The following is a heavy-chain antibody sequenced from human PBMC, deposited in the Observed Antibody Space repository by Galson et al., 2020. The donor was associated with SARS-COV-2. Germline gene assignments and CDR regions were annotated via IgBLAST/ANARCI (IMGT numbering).Heavy chain of an antibody. J-gene: IGHJ4*02. CDR2: INHSGST. CDR3: AREEYVAARTFDY. Sequence: SETLSLTCAVYGGSFSGYYWSWIRQPPGKGLEWIGEINHSGSTNYNPSLKSRVTISVDTSKNQFSLKLSSVTAADTAVYYCAREEYVAARTFDYWGQGTLVTVSS. CDR1: GGSFSGYY. V-gene: IGHV4-34*01. D-gene: IGHD6-6*01.